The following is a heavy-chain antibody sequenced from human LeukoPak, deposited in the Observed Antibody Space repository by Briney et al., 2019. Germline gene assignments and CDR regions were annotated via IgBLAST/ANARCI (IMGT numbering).Heavy chain of an antibody. CDR3: AVYSYIYLVLWLAP. Sequence: QAGGSLRLSCAASGFTFSSYWMTWVRQAPGKGLEWVANIKQDGSVKYYVHSVKGRFTISRDNAKNSLYLQMNTLRAEDTAAYNCAVYSYIYLVLWLAPWGGGTVVTVSS. CDR2: IKQDGSVK. D-gene: IGHD3-9*01. J-gene: IGHJ5*02. V-gene: IGHV3-7*01. CDR1: GFTFSSYW.